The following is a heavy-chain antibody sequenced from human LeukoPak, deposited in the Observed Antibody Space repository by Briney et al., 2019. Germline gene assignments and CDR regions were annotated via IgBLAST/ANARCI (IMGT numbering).Heavy chain of an antibody. J-gene: IGHJ4*02. CDR2: IWYDGSNK. Sequence: GGSLRLSCAASGFTFSSYGMHWVRQAPGKGLEWVAVIWYDGSNKYYADSVKGRFTISRDNSRNTLYLQKNSLRAEDTAVYYCAIDFGEELELRGNFDYWGQGTLVTVSS. V-gene: IGHV3-33*01. D-gene: IGHD1-7*01. CDR1: GFTFSSYG. CDR3: AIDFGEELELRGNFDY.